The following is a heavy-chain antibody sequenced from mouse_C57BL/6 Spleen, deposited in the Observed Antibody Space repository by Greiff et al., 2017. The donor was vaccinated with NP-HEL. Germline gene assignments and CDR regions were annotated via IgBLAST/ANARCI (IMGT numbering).Heavy chain of an antibody. D-gene: IGHD3-2*02. V-gene: IGHV1-82*01. CDR2: IYPGDGDT. CDR1: GYAFSSSW. Sequence: VQLQQSGPELVKPGASVKISCKASGYAFSSSWMNWVKQRPGKGLEWIGRIYPGDGDTNYNGKFKGKATLTADKSSSTAYMQLSSLTSEDSAVYFCAPKLRRGAMDYWGQGTSVTVSS. CDR3: APKLRRGAMDY. J-gene: IGHJ4*01.